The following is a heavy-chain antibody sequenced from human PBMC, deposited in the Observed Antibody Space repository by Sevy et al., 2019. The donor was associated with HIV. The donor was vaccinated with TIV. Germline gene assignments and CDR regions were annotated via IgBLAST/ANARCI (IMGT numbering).Heavy chain of an antibody. V-gene: IGHV1-69*13. Sequence: ASVKVSCKASGGTFSSYDISWVRHAPGEGLEWMGWITPIFGTANYAQKFQGRVTITADESTSTVYMELSSLRSEDTAGYYCASSSGVVPVASLGEYYFDYWGQGTLVTVSS. CDR2: ITPIFGTA. J-gene: IGHJ4*02. CDR3: ASSSGVVPVASLGEYYFDY. CDR1: GGTFSSYD. D-gene: IGHD2-2*01.